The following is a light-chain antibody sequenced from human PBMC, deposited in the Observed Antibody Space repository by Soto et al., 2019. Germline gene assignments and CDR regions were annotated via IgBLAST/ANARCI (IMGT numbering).Light chain of an antibody. CDR1: QGISTW. J-gene: IGKJ3*01. V-gene: IGKV1-12*01. Sequence: DIQMTQSPSSVSASVGDRVTITCRASQGISTWLAWYQHKPGKAPKLLIYAASRLQSGVPTRFTSSAPRPDFTLTISSRHPDEFATYYCVSAHTFPRSFGPGTKVEIK. CDR2: AAS. CDR3: VSAHTFPRS.